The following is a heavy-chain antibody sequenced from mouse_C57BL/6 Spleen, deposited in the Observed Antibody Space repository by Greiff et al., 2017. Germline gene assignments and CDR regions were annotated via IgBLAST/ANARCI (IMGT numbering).Heavy chain of an antibody. J-gene: IGHJ2*01. CDR1: GYTFTDYY. CDR2: INPNNGGT. Sequence: EVQLQQSGPELVKPGASVKISCKASGYTFTDYYMNWVKQSHGKSLEWIGDINPNNGGTSYNQKFKGKATLTVDKSSSTAYMELRSLTSEDSAVYYCAREERFYGSSSPYFDYWGQGTTLTVSS. CDR3: AREERFYGSSSPYFDY. D-gene: IGHD1-1*01. V-gene: IGHV1-26*01.